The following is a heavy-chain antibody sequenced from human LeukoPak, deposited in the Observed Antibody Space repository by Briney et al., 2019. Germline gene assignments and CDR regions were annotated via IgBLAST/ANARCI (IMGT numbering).Heavy chain of an antibody. CDR2: ISSSGSTI. V-gene: IGHV3-11*01. Sequence: PGGSLRLSCAASGFTFSDYYMSWIRRAPGKGLEWVSYISSSGSTIYYADSVKGRFTISRDDAKNSLYLQMNSLRAEDTAVYYCAKDLDCSSTSCYPDYWGQGTLVTVSS. J-gene: IGHJ4*02. CDR3: AKDLDCSSTSCYPDY. CDR1: GFTFSDYY. D-gene: IGHD2-2*01.